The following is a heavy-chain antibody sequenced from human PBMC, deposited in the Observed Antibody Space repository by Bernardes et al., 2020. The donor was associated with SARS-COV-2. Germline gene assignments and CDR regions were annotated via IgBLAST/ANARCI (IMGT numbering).Heavy chain of an antibody. Sequence: ASVKVSCQASGYSFTTYGITWVRQAPGQGLEWMGWISGYNGNTNYAQNLQGRIVMTIDISTSTAFLELKNLRSDDTAVYYCARVEGFCSGGTCFSLFYFDLWGQGTLVTVSS. CDR2: ISGYNGNT. V-gene: IGHV1-18*04. D-gene: IGHD2-15*01. CDR3: ARVEGFCSGGTCFSLFYFDL. J-gene: IGHJ4*02. CDR1: GYSFTTYG.